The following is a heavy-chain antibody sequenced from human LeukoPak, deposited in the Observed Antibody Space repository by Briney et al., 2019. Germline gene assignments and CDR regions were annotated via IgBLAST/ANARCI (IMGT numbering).Heavy chain of an antibody. CDR2: IYYSGST. V-gene: IGHV4-39*02. Sequence: SETLSLTCTVSGGSISSSSYYWGWIRQPPGKGLEWIGSIYYSGSTYYNPSLKSRVTISVDTSKNQFSLKLSSVTAADTAVYYCARDSRYKGEADWGQGTLVTVSS. D-gene: IGHD5-18*01. CDR3: ARDSRYKGEAD. CDR1: GGSISSSSYY. J-gene: IGHJ4*02.